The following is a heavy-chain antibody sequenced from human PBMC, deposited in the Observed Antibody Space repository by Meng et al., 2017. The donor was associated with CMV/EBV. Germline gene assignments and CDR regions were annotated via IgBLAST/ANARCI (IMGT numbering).Heavy chain of an antibody. CDR1: GYTFTGYY. J-gene: IGHJ4*02. Sequence: ASVKVSCKASGYTFTGYYMHWVRQAPGQGLEWMGWISAYNGNTNYAQKLQGRVTMTTDTSTSTAYMELRSLRSDDTAVYYCARDSEKITYYYDSSGYSYSYWGQGTLVTVSS. CDR2: ISAYNGNT. CDR3: ARDSEKITYYYDSSGYSYSY. D-gene: IGHD3-22*01. V-gene: IGHV1-18*04.